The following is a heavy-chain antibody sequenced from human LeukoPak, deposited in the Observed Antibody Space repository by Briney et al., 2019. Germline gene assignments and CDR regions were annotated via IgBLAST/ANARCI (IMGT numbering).Heavy chain of an antibody. V-gene: IGHV4-31*03. Sequence: SQTLSLTCTVSGGSISSGGYYWSWIRQHPGKGLEWIGYIYYSGSTYYNPSLKSRVTISVDTSKNQFSLKLSSVTAADTAVYYCARDKIAGSWYVFDYWGQGTLVTVSS. D-gene: IGHD6-13*01. CDR1: GGSISSGGYY. CDR2: IYYSGST. CDR3: ARDKIAGSWYVFDY. J-gene: IGHJ4*02.